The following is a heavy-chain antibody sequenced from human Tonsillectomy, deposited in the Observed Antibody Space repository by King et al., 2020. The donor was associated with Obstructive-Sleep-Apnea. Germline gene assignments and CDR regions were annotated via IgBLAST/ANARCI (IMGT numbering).Heavy chain of an antibody. CDR1: GGSISTYY. J-gene: IGHJ4*02. CDR2: IYYSGST. V-gene: IGHV4-59*08. D-gene: IGHD4-17*01. CDR3: ARHTTVPSYFDY. Sequence: QLQESGPGLVKPSETLSLPCTVSGGSISTYYWSWFRQPPGKGLEWIGYIYYSGSTNYNPSLKSRVTISVDTSKDHFSLKLSPVTAADTAVDYCARHTTVPSYFDYWGQGALVTVSS.